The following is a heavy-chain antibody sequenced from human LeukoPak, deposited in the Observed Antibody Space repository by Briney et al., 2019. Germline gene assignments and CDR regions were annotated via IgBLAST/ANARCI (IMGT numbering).Heavy chain of an antibody. CDR1: GFSLSNYG. Sequence: GGSLRLSCVGSGFSLSNYGIHWVRQAPGKGLEWVAFIRVGKNNEYYADSVRGRFTISRDNSKRSMYLQMNSLRPEDTAVYYCAKDQASGYVTGPGTFDYWGQGTLVTVSS. V-gene: IGHV3-30*02. D-gene: IGHD5-12*01. CDR3: AKDQASGYVTGPGTFDY. J-gene: IGHJ4*02. CDR2: IRVGKNNE.